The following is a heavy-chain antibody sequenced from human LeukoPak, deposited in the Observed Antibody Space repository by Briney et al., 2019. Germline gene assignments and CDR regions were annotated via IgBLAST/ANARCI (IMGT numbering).Heavy chain of an antibody. J-gene: IGHJ4*02. CDR2: IKHDGSER. V-gene: IGHV3-7*05. Sequence: PGGSLRLSCAASGFTFSNYWMSWVRQAPGKGLEWVANIKHDGSERYYVDSVRGRFTVSRDNAKNSLYLQMNSLRAEDTAVYYCARLYTDYWGQGTVVTVSS. CDR3: ARLYTDY. D-gene: IGHD1-14*01. CDR1: GFTFSNYW.